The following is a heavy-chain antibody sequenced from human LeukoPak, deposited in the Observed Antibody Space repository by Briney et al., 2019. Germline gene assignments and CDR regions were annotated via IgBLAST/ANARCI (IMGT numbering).Heavy chain of an antibody. V-gene: IGHV1-69*01. J-gene: IGHJ3*02. CDR2: IIPIFGTA. CDR3: ARAITIFGVAQI. Sequence: SVKVSCKASGGTFSSYAISWVRQAPGQGLEWMGGIIPIFGTANYAQKFQGRVTITADESTSTAYMELSSLRSEDTAVYYCARAITIFGVAQIWGQETMVTVSS. D-gene: IGHD3-3*01. CDR1: GGTFSSYA.